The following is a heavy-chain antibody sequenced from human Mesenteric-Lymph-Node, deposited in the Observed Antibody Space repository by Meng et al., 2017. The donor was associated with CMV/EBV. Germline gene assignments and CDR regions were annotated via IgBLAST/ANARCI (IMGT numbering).Heavy chain of an antibody. J-gene: IGHJ4*02. CDR2: FETAGDT. D-gene: IGHD6-19*01. CDR3: ARAIGMADNS. Sequence: GESLKISCAASGFTFSNYDMHWVRQASGKSLEWVSSFETAGDTYYTGSVKGRFTISRENAKNSLYLQMNSLRAGDTAVYYCARAIGMADNSWGQGTLVTVSS. CDR1: GFTFSNYD. V-gene: IGHV3-13*01.